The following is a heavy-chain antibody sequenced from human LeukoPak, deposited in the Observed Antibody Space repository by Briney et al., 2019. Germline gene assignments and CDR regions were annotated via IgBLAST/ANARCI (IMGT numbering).Heavy chain of an antibody. D-gene: IGHD4-23*01. J-gene: IGHJ6*03. CDR3: ARGLVKNYYYYYYMDV. Sequence: GASVKVSCKASGYTFTGYYMHWVRQAPGQGLEWMGWINPNSGGTNYAQKFQGRVTITRNTSISTAYMELCSLRSEDTAVYYCARGLVKNYYYYYYMDVWGKGTTVTVSS. V-gene: IGHV1-2*02. CDR1: GYTFTGYY. CDR2: INPNSGGT.